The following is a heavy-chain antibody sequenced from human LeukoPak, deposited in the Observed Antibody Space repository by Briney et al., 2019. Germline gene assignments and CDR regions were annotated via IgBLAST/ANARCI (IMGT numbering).Heavy chain of an antibody. V-gene: IGHV3-33*06. D-gene: IGHD5-24*01. CDR2: IWSDGSNK. Sequence: PGGSLRLSCVGSGFTFSSFAMHWVRQAPGKGLEWVAVIWSDGSNKYYADSVKGRFTISRDNSNNTLFLQVGSLRAEDTAVYFCVKGDRKYYYHYMDVWGKGTSVTVSS. J-gene: IGHJ6*03. CDR1: GFTFSSFA. CDR3: VKGDRKYYYHYMDV.